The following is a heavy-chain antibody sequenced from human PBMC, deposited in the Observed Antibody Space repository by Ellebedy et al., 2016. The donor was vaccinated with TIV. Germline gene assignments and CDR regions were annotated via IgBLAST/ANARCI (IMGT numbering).Heavy chain of an antibody. Sequence: AASVKVSCKASGYTFSSYFMHWVRQAPGQGLEWMGIINPSGGSTTYAQNLQGRVTMTRDTSTTTVYMELSSLRSEDTAVYYCAIARSSGWLHTPDYWGQGTLVIVSS. D-gene: IGHD6-19*01. V-gene: IGHV1-46*04. J-gene: IGHJ4*02. CDR3: AIARSSGWLHTPDY. CDR1: GYTFSSYF. CDR2: INPSGGST.